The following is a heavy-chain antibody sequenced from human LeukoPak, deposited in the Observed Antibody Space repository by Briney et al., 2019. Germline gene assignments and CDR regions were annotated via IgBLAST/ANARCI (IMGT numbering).Heavy chain of an antibody. J-gene: IGHJ6*02. V-gene: IGHV3-7*01. D-gene: IGHD2-15*01. Sequence: GGSLRLSCAASGFTFSSYWMSWVRQAPGKGLEWVANIKQDGSEKYYVDSVKGRFTISRDNAKNSLYLQMNSLRAEDTAVYCCARRYCSGGSCYGDYYGMDVWGQGTTVTVSS. CDR3: ARRYCSGGSCYGDYYGMDV. CDR1: GFTFSSYW. CDR2: IKQDGSEK.